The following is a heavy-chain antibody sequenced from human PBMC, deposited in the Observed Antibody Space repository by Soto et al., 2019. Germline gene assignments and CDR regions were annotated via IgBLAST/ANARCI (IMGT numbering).Heavy chain of an antibody. CDR1: GLTFSRYW. CDR2: IKPDGSGN. J-gene: IGHJ4*02. V-gene: IGHV3-7*01. Sequence: EVQLVESGGGLVQPGGSLRLSCAASGLTFSRYWMTWVRQAPGKGLEWVANIKPDGSGNYYVDAVKGRFTISRDNAKNSVYLQMNSVGVEDTAVYYCAPAGPEYWGQGSLVTVSS. CDR3: APAGPEY. D-gene: IGHD6-13*01.